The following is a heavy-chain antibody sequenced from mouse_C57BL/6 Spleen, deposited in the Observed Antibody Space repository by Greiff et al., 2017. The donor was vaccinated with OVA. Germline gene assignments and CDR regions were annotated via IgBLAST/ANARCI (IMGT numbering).Heavy chain of an antibody. V-gene: IGHV5-12*01. D-gene: IGHD2-4*01. CDR3: ARRYYDKENAMDY. CDR2: ISNGGGST. CDR1: GFTFSDYY. Sequence: EVQVVESGGGLVQPGGSLKLSCAASGFTFSDYYMYWVRQTPEKRLEWVAYISNGGGSTYYPDTVKGRFTISRDNATNTLYLQMSRLKSEDTAMYYGARRYYDKENAMDYWGQGTSVTVSS. J-gene: IGHJ4*01.